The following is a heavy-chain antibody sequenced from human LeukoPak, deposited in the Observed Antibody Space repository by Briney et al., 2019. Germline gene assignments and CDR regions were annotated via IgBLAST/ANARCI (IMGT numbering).Heavy chain of an antibody. CDR2: INHSGST. Sequence: SETLSLTCTVSGVSISSGGYYWSWIRQPPGKGLEWIGEINHSGSTNYNPSLKSRVTISVDTSKNQFSLKLSSVTAADTAVYYCALTPRVGYYYGMDVWGQGTTVTVSS. J-gene: IGHJ6*02. V-gene: IGHV4-39*07. D-gene: IGHD2-15*01. CDR1: GVSISSGGYY. CDR3: ALTPRVGYYYGMDV.